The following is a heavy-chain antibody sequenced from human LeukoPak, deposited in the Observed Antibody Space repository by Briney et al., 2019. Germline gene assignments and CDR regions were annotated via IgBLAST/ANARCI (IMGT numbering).Heavy chain of an antibody. V-gene: IGHV4-59*11. Sequence: TSETLSLTCIVSGGSISSHYWTWIRQPPGKGLEYIGYIYYSGNTNYNPSLKSRVTISVDRSKNQFSLKLTSVTAEDTAVYYCARINRGWYFDYWGQGTLVTVSS. CDR1: GGSISSHY. D-gene: IGHD6-19*01. CDR3: ARINRGWYFDY. J-gene: IGHJ4*02. CDR2: IYYSGNT.